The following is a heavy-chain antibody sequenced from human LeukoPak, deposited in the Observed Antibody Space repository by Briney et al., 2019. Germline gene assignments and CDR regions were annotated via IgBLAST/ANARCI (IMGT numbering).Heavy chain of an antibody. CDR3: GRSGGWDGMDV. CDR1: GFTVSSNY. V-gene: IGHV3-53*01. J-gene: IGHJ6*02. CDR2: IYSGSST. Sequence: PGGSLRLSCAASGFTVSSNYMSWVRQAPGKGLEWVSVIYSGSSTYYADSVKARFTISRDNSKNTLYLQMNSLRAEDTAVYYCGRSGGWDGMDVWGQGTAVTVSS. D-gene: IGHD1-1*01.